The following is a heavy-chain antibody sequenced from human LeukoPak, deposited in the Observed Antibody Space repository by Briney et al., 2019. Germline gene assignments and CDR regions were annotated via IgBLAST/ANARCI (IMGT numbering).Heavy chain of an antibody. V-gene: IGHV4-59*11. CDR3: ARETVSGDYYHYMDV. CDR1: GGSLRGHF. D-gene: IGHD1-26*01. J-gene: IGHJ6*03. CDR2: IYHSGNI. Sequence: SETLSPTCTVSGGSLRGHFWNWIRQSPGKGLEWIGYIYHSGNINYNPSLKSRVTISVDTSKNHFSLNLRSVTAADTAIYFCARETVSGDYYHYMDVWGKGTTVTVSS.